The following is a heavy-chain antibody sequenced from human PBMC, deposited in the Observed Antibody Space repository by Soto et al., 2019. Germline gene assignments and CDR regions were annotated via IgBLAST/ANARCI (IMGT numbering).Heavy chain of an antibody. CDR2: VTGSGSTT. J-gene: IGHJ4*02. V-gene: IGHV3-23*01. CDR1: GFTFNNYA. CDR3: AXXXXXXXXFDY. Sequence: EVQLLESGGGLVQPGGSLRLSCAASGFTFNNYAMSWVRQAPGKGLEWVSIVTGSGSTTDYADSVKGRFTISRDKSKNTLFLQMNSLRXEXTXVXXXAXXXXXXXXFDYWGQGTLVTVSS.